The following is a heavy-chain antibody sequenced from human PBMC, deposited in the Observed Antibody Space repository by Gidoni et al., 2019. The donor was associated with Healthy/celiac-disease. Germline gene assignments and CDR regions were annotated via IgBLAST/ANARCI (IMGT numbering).Heavy chain of an antibody. Sequence: HVQLQQWGAGLLMPSETLSLTSAVYGGSFSGYSWSWIRQPPGKGLEWIGEINHSGSTNYNPSLKSRVTISVDTSKNQFSLKLSSVTAADTAVYYCARGIRSSWFTYFDYWGQGTLVTVSS. J-gene: IGHJ4*02. CDR3: ARGIRSSWFTYFDY. D-gene: IGHD6-13*01. CDR2: INHSGST. V-gene: IGHV4-34*01. CDR1: GGSFSGYS.